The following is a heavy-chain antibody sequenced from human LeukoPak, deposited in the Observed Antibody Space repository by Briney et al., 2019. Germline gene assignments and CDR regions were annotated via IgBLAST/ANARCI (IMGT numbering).Heavy chain of an antibody. J-gene: IGHJ4*02. CDR2: ISYDGSNK. Sequence: PGGSLRLSCAASGFTFSSYAMHWVRQAPGKGLEWVAVISYDGSNKYYADSVKGRFTISRDNSKNSLYLQMNSLRAEDTAVYYCARGGHYDSSVAPLDYWGQGTLVTVSS. CDR1: GFTFSSYA. D-gene: IGHD3-22*01. V-gene: IGHV3-30-3*01. CDR3: ARGGHYDSSVAPLDY.